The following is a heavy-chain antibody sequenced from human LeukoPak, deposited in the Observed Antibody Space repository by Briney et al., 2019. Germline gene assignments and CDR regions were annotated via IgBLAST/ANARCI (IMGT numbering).Heavy chain of an antibody. CDR1: GFTFSDYY. V-gene: IGHV3-11*04. CDR3: AGSYYYYYYMDV. J-gene: IGHJ6*03. D-gene: IGHD1-26*01. Sequence: GGSLRLSCAASGFTFSDYYMSWIRQAPGKGLEWVSYISSSGSTIYYADSVKGRFTISRDNAKNSLYLQMNSLRAEDTAVYYCAGSYYYYYYMDVWGKGTTVTVSS. CDR2: ISSSGSTI.